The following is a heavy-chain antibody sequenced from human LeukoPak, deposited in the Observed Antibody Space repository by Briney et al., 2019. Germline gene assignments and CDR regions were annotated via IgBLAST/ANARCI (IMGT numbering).Heavy chain of an antibody. CDR2: IYTSGST. D-gene: IGHD6-19*01. CDR1: GGSISSYY. J-gene: IGHJ5*02. CDR3: ARHRGWLVENWFDP. V-gene: IGHV4-4*09. Sequence: TSEALSLTCTVSGGSISSYYWSWIRQPPGKGLEWIGYIYTSGSTNYNPSLKSRVTISVDTSKNQFSLKLSSVTAADTAVYYCARHRGWLVENWFDPWGQGTLVTVSS.